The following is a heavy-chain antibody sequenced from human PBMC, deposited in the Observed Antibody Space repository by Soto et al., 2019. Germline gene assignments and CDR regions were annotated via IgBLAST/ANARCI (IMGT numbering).Heavy chain of an antibody. CDR1: GFTFDDYA. V-gene: IGHV3-9*01. J-gene: IGHJ4*02. D-gene: IGHD3-10*01. CDR3: AKGGYGSGSYYNAGDY. CDR2: ISWNSGSI. Sequence: EVQLVESGGGLVQPGRSLRLSCAASGFTFDDYAMHWVRQAPGKGLEWVSGISWNSGSIGYADSVKGRFTISRDNAKNSLYLQMNSLRAEDTALYYCAKGGYGSGSYYNAGDYWGLGTLVTVSS.